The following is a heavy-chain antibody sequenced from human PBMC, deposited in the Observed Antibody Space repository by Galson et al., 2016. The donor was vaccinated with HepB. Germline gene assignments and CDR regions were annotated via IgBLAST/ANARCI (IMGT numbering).Heavy chain of an antibody. CDR1: GFTFSRYG. J-gene: IGHJ6*02. D-gene: IGHD6-13*01. CDR3: AGSSSRSYYFGINV. CDR2: IWYDGQNQ. Sequence: SLRLSCAASGFTFSRYGMHWVRQAPGKGLEWVAVIWYDGQNQYYADSVKGRFTISRDNSKNTLYLQVNSLRVEDTAVYYCAGSSSRSYYFGINVWGQGTTVTVSS. V-gene: IGHV3-33*01.